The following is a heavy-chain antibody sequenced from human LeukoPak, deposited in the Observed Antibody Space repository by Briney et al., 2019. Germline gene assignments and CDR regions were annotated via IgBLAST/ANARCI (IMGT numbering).Heavy chain of an antibody. V-gene: IGHV5-51*01. D-gene: IGHD3-10*01. J-gene: IGHJ3*02. Sequence: GESLKISCKGFGYSFTNYWIGWVRQMPGKGLEWMGFIDPNDSDTRYSPSFQGQVTISADKSISAAYLQWSSLKASDTATYYCARRFGDNGLFAFDIWGQGTMVTVSS. CDR3: ARRFGDNGLFAFDI. CDR1: GYSFTNYW. CDR2: IDPNDSDT.